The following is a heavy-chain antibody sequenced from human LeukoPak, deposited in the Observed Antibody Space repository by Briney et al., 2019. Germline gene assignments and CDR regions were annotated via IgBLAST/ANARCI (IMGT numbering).Heavy chain of an antibody. Sequence: PGGSLRLSCAASAFPFSTYVMSWVRQAPGGGLEWISSISGDGARTYYTDSVKGRLTIPRDNPKNTLFLQVNSLRVGDTAVYYCAKGGLTTPLHYWGQGTLVTVSS. CDR3: AKGGLTTPLHY. V-gene: IGHV3-23*01. J-gene: IGHJ4*02. D-gene: IGHD1-14*01. CDR1: AFPFSTYV. CDR2: ISGDGART.